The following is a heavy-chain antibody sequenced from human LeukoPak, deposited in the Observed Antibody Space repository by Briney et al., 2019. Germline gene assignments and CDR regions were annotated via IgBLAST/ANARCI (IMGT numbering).Heavy chain of an antibody. CDR2: IYYSGST. J-gene: IGHJ4*02. Sequence: SETLSLTCTVSGGSISSSSYYWGWIRQPPGKGLEWIGSIYYSGSTYYNPSLKSRVTISVDTSKNRFSLKLSSVTAADTAVYYCASGDQMVQGVIIHWGQGTLVTVSS. D-gene: IGHD3-10*01. CDR1: GGSISSSSYY. V-gene: IGHV4-39*01. CDR3: ASGDQMVQGVIIH.